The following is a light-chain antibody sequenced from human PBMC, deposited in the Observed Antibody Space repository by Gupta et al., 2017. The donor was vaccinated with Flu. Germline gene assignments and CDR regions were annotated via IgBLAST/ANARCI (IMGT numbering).Light chain of an antibody. CDR3: RQGKYWPPT. V-gene: IGKV2-30*01. Sequence: DVVMTQSPLSLPVTLGQSASISCTSSQSLLYRDGHTYLNWFHQRPGQSPRRLLYKVSNRDFGVPGRFSGSGSATHFTLTISTVEADDVGVYYCRQGKYWPPTFGQGTKVEIK. J-gene: IGKJ1*01. CDR2: KVS. CDR1: QSLLYRDGHTY.